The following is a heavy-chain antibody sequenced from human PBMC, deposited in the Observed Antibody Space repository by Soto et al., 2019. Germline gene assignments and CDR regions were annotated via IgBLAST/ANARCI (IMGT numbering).Heavy chain of an antibody. V-gene: IGHV2-26*01. CDR2: IDSSGEK. CDR1: GLSITDSEMG. CDR3: ARRHLAVAVSPWFDP. D-gene: IGHD6-19*01. J-gene: IGHJ5*02. Sequence: QVTLKESGPVLVKPTETLTLRCTVSGLSITDSEMGVSWIRQPPGQPLEWLAHIDSSGEKSYRTFLKSRLAISKYPSKSQIVLTMTNMHPTDTATYCCARRHLAVAVSPWFDPWGQGIPVTVSS.